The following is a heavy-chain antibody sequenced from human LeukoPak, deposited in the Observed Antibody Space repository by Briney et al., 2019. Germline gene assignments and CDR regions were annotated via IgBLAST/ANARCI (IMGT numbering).Heavy chain of an antibody. D-gene: IGHD5-24*01. CDR1: GFTFSNYA. Sequence: GGSLRLSCAASGFTFSNYAMHWVSQRLVKWLESMSLVSHDGIQTYYADSVKGRFTISRDNSKSTLFLQMNSLRAEDTAVYNCARDGGGGYNQIDFWGEGTLVTVSS. V-gene: IGHV3-30-3*01. CDR2: VSHDGIQT. CDR3: ARDGGGGYNQIDF. J-gene: IGHJ4*02.